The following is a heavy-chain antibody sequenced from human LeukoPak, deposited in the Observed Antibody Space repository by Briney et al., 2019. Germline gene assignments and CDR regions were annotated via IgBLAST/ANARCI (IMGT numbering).Heavy chain of an antibody. D-gene: IGHD3-22*01. CDR3: ARDRNYDHAFDI. V-gene: IGHV4-4*07. CDR2: IYTSGST. CDR1: GGSISTYY. Sequence: PSETLPLTCTVSGGSISTYYWSWIRQPAGKGLEWIGRIYTSGSTNYNPSLKSRVSMSVDTSKNQFSLKLSSVTAADTAIYFCARDRNYDHAFDIWGQGTMVTVSS. J-gene: IGHJ3*02.